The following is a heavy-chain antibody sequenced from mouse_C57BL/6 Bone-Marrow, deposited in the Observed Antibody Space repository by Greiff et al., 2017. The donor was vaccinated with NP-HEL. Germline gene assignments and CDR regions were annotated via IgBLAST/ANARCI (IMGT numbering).Heavy chain of an antibody. J-gene: IGHJ3*01. CDR1: GYTFTSYW. CDR2: IYPGSGST. CDR3: ARGGGAWYAY. Sequence: QVQLKQPGAELVKPGASVKMSCKASGYTFTSYWITWVKQRPGQGLAWIGDIYPGSGSTNYNEKFKSKATLTVDTSTSTAYKQLNSLTTEDSADYNGARGGGAWYAYWGQGTLVTVSA. V-gene: IGHV1-55*01.